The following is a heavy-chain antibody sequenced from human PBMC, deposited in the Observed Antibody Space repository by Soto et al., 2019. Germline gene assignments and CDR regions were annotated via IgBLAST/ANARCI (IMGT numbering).Heavy chain of an antibody. CDR2: INHSGST. V-gene: IGHV4-34*01. Sequence: SETLSLTCAAYGGSFSGYYWSWIRQPPGKGLEWIGEINHSGSTNYNPSPKSRVTISVDTSKNQFSLKLSSVTAADTAVYYCARRYYDYVWGSYRTNNNWFDPWGQGTLVTVSS. D-gene: IGHD3-16*02. J-gene: IGHJ5*02. CDR3: ARRYYDYVWGSYRTNNNWFDP. CDR1: GGSFSGYY.